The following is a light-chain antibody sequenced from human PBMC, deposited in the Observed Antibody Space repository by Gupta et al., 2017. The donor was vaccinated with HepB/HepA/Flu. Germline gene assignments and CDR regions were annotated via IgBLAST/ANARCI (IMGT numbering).Light chain of an antibody. CDR3: QSADSSGNTVV. J-gene: IGLJ2*01. CDR1: ALPKQY. CDR2: KDS. Sequence: SYALTQPPSVSVSPGQTARITCSGDALPKQYAYWYQQKPGQAPVLVIYKDSERPSGIPERFSGSSSGTTVTLTISGVQAEDEADYYCQSADSSGNTVVFGGGTKLTVL. V-gene: IGLV3-25*03.